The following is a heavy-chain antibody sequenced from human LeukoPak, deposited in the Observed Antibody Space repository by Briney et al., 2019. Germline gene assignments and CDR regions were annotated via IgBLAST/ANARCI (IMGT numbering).Heavy chain of an antibody. J-gene: IGHJ3*02. Sequence: AVKVSCKASGGTFSSYAISWVRQAPGQGLKWMGGIIPIFGTANYAQKCQGRVTITADESPSTAYMELSSLRSQDTAVYYCARNLMVRGVITIGAFDIWGQAPMATVSS. D-gene: IGHD3-10*01. V-gene: IGHV1-69*01. CDR3: ARNLMVRGVITIGAFDI. CDR1: GGTFSSYA. CDR2: IIPIFGTA.